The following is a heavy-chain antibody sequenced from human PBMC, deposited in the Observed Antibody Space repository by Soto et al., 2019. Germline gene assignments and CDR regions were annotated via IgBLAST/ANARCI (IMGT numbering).Heavy chain of an antibody. Sequence: EVQLVESGGGLVQPGGSLTLSCAASGFTFSSYWMHWVRQAPGKGLVWVSRIKGDGSSTSYADSVKGRFAISSDNAKNTVYLQVDSLRAEGTAVYFCARGAAGRDYSDYWGEGTLVTVSS. CDR1: GFTFSSYW. CDR3: ARGAAGRDYSDY. D-gene: IGHD2-15*01. J-gene: IGHJ4*02. CDR2: IKGDGSST. V-gene: IGHV3-74*01.